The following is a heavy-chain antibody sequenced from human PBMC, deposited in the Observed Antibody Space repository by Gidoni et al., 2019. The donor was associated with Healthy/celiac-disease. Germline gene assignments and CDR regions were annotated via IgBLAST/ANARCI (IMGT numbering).Heavy chain of an antibody. CDR1: GGTFSSYA. CDR3: ARTPYCSGGSCYAGTRVYGMDV. Sequence: QVQLVQSGAEVKKPGSSVKVSCKASGGTFSSYAISWVRQAPGQGLEWMGRIIPILGIANYAQKFQGRVTITADKSTSTAYMELSSLRSEDTAVYYCARTPYCSGGSCYAGTRVYGMDVWGQGTTVTVSS. CDR2: IIPILGIA. J-gene: IGHJ6*02. V-gene: IGHV1-69*04. D-gene: IGHD2-15*01.